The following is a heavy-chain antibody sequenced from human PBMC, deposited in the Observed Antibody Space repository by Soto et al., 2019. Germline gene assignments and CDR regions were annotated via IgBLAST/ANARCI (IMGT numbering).Heavy chain of an antibody. J-gene: IGHJ5*02. CDR2: ISHDGVTK. CDR1: GSSFPKYP. CDR3: VRGGYSSSWETLDP. Sequence: AGGSLRLSCAASGSSFPKYPMHWVRQTPDKGLEWVAVISHDGVTKNSADSVKGRFSISRDNSRNTLYLEMNSLRTEDTAMYYSVRGGYSSSWETLDPWGQGTLVTVSS. V-gene: IGHV3-30-3*01. D-gene: IGHD5-18*01.